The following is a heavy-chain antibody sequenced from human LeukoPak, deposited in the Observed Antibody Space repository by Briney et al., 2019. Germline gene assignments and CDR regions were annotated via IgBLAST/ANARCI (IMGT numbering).Heavy chain of an antibody. V-gene: IGHV4-34*01. Sequence: SETLSLTCAVYGGSFSGYYWSWIRQPPGKGLEWSGEINHSGSTNYNPSLKSRVTISVDTSKNQFSLKLSSVTAADTAVYYCASGIAARLNYYYYYMDVWGKGTTVTVSS. J-gene: IGHJ6*03. CDR2: INHSGST. CDR3: ASGIAARLNYYYYYMDV. CDR1: GGSFSGYY. D-gene: IGHD6-6*01.